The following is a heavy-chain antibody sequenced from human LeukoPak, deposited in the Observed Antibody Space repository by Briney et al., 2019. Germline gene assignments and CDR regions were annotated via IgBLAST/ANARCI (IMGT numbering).Heavy chain of an antibody. J-gene: IGHJ6*03. CDR3: ARYSEVYYYVDV. Sequence: GGSLRLSCAASGFTFDTYNFNWVRQAPGKGLEWVATIRSYSSYIHYGDSVKGRFTISRDDAERSVYLQMDNVRVEDTAVYFCARYSEVYYYVDVWGTGTTVTVSS. D-gene: IGHD2-21*01. CDR1: GFTFDTYN. V-gene: IGHV3-21*01. CDR2: IRSYSSYI.